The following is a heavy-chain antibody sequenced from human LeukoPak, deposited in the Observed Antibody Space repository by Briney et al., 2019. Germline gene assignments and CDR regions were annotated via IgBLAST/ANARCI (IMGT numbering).Heavy chain of an antibody. V-gene: IGHV3-66*01. CDR2: IYSGGST. J-gene: IGHJ4*02. D-gene: IGHD6-6*01. CDR3: AKDGDEYSSSSGDY. Sequence: RVSLRLSCAASGFTVSSNYMSWVRQAPGKGLEWVSVIYSGGSTYYADSVKGRFTISRDNSKNTLYLQMNSLRAEDTAVYYCAKDGDEYSSSSGDYWGQGTLVTVSS. CDR1: GFTVSSNY.